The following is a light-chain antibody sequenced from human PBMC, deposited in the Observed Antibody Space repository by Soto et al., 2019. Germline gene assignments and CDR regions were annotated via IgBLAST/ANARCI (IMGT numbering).Light chain of an antibody. Sequence: DIQMTQSPSSLSTPVSHSGTISCGASQSVSSYLNWYQQKPGKAPKLLIYAASSLQSRVSSRFSGSASGTDFTLTISSLQPEELATYDCLQDYIHPYTFGQGTRLEIK. CDR1: QSVSSY. CDR2: AAS. J-gene: IGKJ5*01. V-gene: IGKV1-39*01. CDR3: LQDYIHPYT.